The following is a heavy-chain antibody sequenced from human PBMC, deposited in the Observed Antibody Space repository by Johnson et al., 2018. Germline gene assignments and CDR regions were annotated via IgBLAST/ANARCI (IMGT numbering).Heavy chain of an antibody. V-gene: IGHV3-30*03. CDR1: GFTFSSSG. Sequence: QLVESGGGVVQPGRSLRLSCAASGFTFSSSGMHWVRQAAGKGLAWVAGISRDGTDKYYTDSVKGRFSISRENSKTTLYLQMNSLKAEDTAVYFCARDHYYDRSGYYPTAFDIWGQGSMVTVSS. CDR3: ARDHYYDRSGYYPTAFDI. CDR2: ISRDGTDK. J-gene: IGHJ3*02. D-gene: IGHD3-22*01.